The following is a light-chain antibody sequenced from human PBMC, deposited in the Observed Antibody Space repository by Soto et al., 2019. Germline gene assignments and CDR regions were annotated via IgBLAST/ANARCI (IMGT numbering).Light chain of an antibody. CDR3: QHYDGFSRS. J-gene: IGKJ1*01. CDR2: GAS. CDR1: ETVATN. V-gene: IGKV3-15*01. Sequence: EVVMTQSPATLSVSPGERATLSCRASETVATNLAWYQQKPGQAPRLLISGASTRAAGISDRFRGSGSGTEFTLTISSLQPEDFATYYCQHYDGFSRSFGQGTKVDIK.